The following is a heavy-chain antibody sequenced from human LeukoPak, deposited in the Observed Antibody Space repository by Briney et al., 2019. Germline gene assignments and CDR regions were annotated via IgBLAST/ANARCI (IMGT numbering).Heavy chain of an antibody. V-gene: IGHV4-34*01. D-gene: IGHD3-10*01. CDR2: INHSGST. CDR1: GGSFSGYY. J-gene: IGHJ4*02. Sequence: KPSETLSLTCAVYGGSFSGYYWSWIRQPPGKGLEWIGEINHSGSTNYNPSLKSRVTISVDTSKNQFSLKLSSVTAADTAVYYCARGRSLLWFEEWGQGSLVTVSS. CDR3: ARGRSLLWFEE.